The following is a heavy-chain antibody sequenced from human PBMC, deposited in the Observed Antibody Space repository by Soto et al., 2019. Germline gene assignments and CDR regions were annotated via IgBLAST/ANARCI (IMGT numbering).Heavy chain of an antibody. J-gene: IGHJ6*02. CDR3: AKYCSSTSCLVVYGMDV. Sequence: EVQLLESGGGLVQPGGSLRLSCAASGFTFSSYAMSWVRQAPGKGLEWVSATSGSGGTTYYTDSVKGRFTISRDNSKNTLYLQMNSLRVEDTAVYYCAKYCSSTSCLVVYGMDVWGQGTTVTVSS. CDR1: GFTFSSYA. CDR2: TSGSGGTT. D-gene: IGHD2-2*01. V-gene: IGHV3-23*01.